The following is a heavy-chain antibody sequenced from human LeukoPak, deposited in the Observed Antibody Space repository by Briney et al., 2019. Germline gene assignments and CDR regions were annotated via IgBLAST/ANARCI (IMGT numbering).Heavy chain of an antibody. V-gene: IGHV3-74*01. CDR2: INSDGTST. CDR3: ERGGFPYNKSRGSYFWFAP. CDR1: GFTFSDYW. Sequence: GGSLRLSCAASGFTFSDYWMHWVRQVPGKGLVWVSRINSDGTSTVYADSVKGRFTMSRNNAKNMLYLEMDSLRAEDTAVYFCERGGFPYNKSRGSYFWFAPWGKGTLFTVPS. J-gene: IGHJ5*02. D-gene: IGHD3-22*01.